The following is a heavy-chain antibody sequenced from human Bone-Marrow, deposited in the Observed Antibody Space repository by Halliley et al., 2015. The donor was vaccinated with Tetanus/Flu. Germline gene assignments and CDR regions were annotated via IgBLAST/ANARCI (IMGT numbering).Heavy chain of an antibody. V-gene: IGHV4-59*08. CDR2: FYYSGST. J-gene: IGHJ3*02. CDR3: ARHCSGNSCYTDAFDI. D-gene: IGHD2-15*01. Sequence: TLSLTCIVSGASITDYYWSWIRQRPGKGLEWIGYFYYSGSTNYNPSLKSRVTISADTSQNQLSLKLNSVTAADTAVYYCARHCSGNSCYTDAFDIWGQGTVVTVSS. CDR1: GASITDYY.